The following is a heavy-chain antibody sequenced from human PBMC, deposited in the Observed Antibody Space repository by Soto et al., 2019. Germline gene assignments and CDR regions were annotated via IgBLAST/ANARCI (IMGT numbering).Heavy chain of an antibody. CDR2: ISGSGGTT. CDR1: ELTFSSYA. Sequence: GGSLRLSCVAYELTFSSYALNWVRQAPGRGLEWVSAISGSGGTTYYADSVKGRFTISRDNSKKTLFLQINSLRAEDEAIYYFVKSSNVISAFFSYCGQGSMVTGSS. J-gene: IGHJ4*01. D-gene: IGHD3-10*01. V-gene: IGHV3-23*01. CDR3: VKSSNVISAFFSY.